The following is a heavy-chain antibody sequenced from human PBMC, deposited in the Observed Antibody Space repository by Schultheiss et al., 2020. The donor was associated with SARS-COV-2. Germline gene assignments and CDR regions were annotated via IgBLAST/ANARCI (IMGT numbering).Heavy chain of an antibody. J-gene: IGHJ5*02. Sequence: GESLKISCAASGFTFSDYYMSWVRQAPGKGLEWVAAMWYDGSNEYHADSVKGRFTISRDNAKNSLYLQMNSLRAEDTAVYFCARGLASGTYSSWGQGTLVTVSS. V-gene: IGHV3-33*08. CDR2: MWYDGSNE. CDR3: ARGLASGTYSS. CDR1: GFTFSDYY. D-gene: IGHD2-21*01.